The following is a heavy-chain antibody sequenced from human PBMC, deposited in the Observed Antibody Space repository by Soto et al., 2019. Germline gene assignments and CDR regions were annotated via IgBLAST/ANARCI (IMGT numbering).Heavy chain of an antibody. CDR3: ARGAVRGGYYYCYGMDV. D-gene: IGHD3-10*01. Sequence: PSETLSLTCTVSGGSISSGDYYWSWIRQPPGKGLEWIGYVFYSGNTYYNPSLKSRLTISVDTSKNQFSLKLNSVTAADTAVYYCARGAVRGGYYYCYGMDVWGRRTTVIVSS. J-gene: IGHJ6*02. CDR1: GGSISSGDYY. CDR2: VFYSGNT. V-gene: IGHV4-30-4*01.